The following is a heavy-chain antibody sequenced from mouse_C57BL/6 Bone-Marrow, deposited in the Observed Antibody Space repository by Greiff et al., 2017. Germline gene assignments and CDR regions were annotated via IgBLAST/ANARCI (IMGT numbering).Heavy chain of an antibody. CDR1: GYTFTTYP. CDR3: ARGGNYGGYYFDY. CDR2: FHPYNDDT. D-gene: IGHD2-1*01. V-gene: IGHV1-47*01. J-gene: IGHJ2*01. Sequence: QVQLTQSGAELVKPGASVQMSCKASGYTFTTYPIEWMKQNHGKSLEWIGNFHPYNDDTKYNEKFKGKATLTVEKSSSTVYLELSRLTADDSAVYGCARGGNYGGYYFDYWGQGTTLTVSS.